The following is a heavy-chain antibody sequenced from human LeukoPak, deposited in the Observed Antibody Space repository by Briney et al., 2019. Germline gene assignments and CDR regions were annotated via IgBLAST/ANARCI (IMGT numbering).Heavy chain of an antibody. CDR1: GGSISSSSYY. J-gene: IGHJ4*02. V-gene: IGHV4-39*01. CDR3: ARPLYDILTGFIVSIGY. CDR2: IYYSGST. D-gene: IGHD3-9*01. Sequence: SETLSLTCTVSGGSISSSSYYWGWIRQPPGKGLEWIGSIYYSGSTYYNPSLKSRVTISVDTSKNQFSLKLSSVTAADTAVYYCARPLYDILTGFIVSIGYWGQGTLVTVSS.